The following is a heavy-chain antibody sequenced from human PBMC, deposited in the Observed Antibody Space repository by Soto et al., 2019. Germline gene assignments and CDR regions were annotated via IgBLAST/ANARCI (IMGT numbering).Heavy chain of an antibody. Sequence: QVQLVQSGAEVKKPGSSVKVSCKASGGTFSRYTITWVRQAPGQGLEWMGGITPMFGTPNYAQKFQGRVTITADESTSTAYMELSSLRSEATDMYYCARDGTLYDSSAYYYLYWGQGTLVTVSS. CDR1: GGTFSRYT. V-gene: IGHV1-69*01. CDR3: ARDGTLYDSSAYYYLY. J-gene: IGHJ4*02. CDR2: ITPMFGTP. D-gene: IGHD3-22*01.